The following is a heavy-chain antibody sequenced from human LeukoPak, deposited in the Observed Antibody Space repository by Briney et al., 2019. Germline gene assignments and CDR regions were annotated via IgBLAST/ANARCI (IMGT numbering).Heavy chain of an antibody. CDR3: AKAHLSSGWYGYFDY. D-gene: IGHD6-19*01. V-gene: IGHV3-9*03. CDR1: PVPCEAYA. CDR2: VSWNSGSI. Sequence: GRWLGFSPAASPVPCEAYATRWGPVGPGWGLEWLAGVSWNSGSIGYAVYVKGRFTISRDNAKNSLYLQMNSLRAEDMALYYCAKAHLSSGWYGYFDYWGQGTLVTVSS. J-gene: IGHJ4*02.